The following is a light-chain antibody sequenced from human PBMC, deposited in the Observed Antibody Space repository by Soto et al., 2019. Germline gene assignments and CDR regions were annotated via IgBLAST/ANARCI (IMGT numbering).Light chain of an antibody. V-gene: IGKV3-11*01. CDR1: QSVSSY. J-gene: IGKJ4*01. CDR2: DAS. CDR3: QQRSNWPFALT. Sequence: EIVLTQSPATLSLSPGERATLSCRASQSVSSYLAWYQQKPGQAPRLLIYDASNRATGIPARFSGSGSGTYFTLSISSLEPEDFAVYYGQQRSNWPFALTFGGGTKVDIK.